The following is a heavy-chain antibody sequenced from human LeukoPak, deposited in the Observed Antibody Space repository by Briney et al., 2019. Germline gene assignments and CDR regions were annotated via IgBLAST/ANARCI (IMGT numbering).Heavy chain of an antibody. CDR2: INPNSGGT. V-gene: IGHV1-2*02. CDR3: ARVGPYNAFDI. J-gene: IGHJ3*02. Sequence: ASVKVSCKVSGYTLTELSMHWVRQAPGQGLEWMGWINPNSGGTNYAQKFQGRVTMTRDTSISTAYMELSRLRSDDTAVYYCARVGPYNAFDIWGQGTMVTVSS. D-gene: IGHD1-1*01. CDR1: GYTLTELS.